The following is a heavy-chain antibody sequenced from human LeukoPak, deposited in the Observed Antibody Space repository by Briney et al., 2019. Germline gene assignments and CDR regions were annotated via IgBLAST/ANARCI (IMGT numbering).Heavy chain of an antibody. CDR3: ARDRYGSGSYYNDVFFDY. CDR1: GGSISSSSYY. V-gene: IGHV4-39*07. D-gene: IGHD3-10*01. Sequence: PSETLSLTCTVSGGSISSSSYYWGWIRQPPGKGLEWIGSIYYSGSTYYNPSLKSRVTISVDTSKNQFSLKLSSVTAADTAVYYCARDRYGSGSYYNDVFFDYWGQGTLVTVSS. CDR2: IYYSGST. J-gene: IGHJ4*02.